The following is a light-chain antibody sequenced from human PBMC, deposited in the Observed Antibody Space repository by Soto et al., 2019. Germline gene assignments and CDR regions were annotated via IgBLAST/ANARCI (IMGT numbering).Light chain of an antibody. V-gene: IGLV1-47*02. CDR1: SSNIGSNY. J-gene: IGLJ2*01. CDR2: SNS. Sequence: QSVLTQPPSASGTPGQRVTISCSGSSSNIGSNYVYWYQQLPGTAPKLLIYSNSQRPSGVPDRFSGSKSGTSASLAISGLRSEDEADYYCAAWDDSLSGPVFGGGTQLTVL. CDR3: AAWDDSLSGPV.